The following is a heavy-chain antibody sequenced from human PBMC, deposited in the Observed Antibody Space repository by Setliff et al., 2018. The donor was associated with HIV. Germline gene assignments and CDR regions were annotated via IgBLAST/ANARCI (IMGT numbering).Heavy chain of an antibody. J-gene: IGHJ5*02. Sequence: PGGSLRLSCAGSGFTFNNYWIIWVRQAPGKGLEWVANINQDGSEQNSADSLKGRFSVSKDNAKNSLSLQMNSLRAEDTAVYYCARGGAIGVSVGATWGQGTLVTVSS. D-gene: IGHD2-15*01. CDR1: GFTFNNYW. V-gene: IGHV3-7*01. CDR2: INQDGSEQ. CDR3: ARGGAIGVSVGAT.